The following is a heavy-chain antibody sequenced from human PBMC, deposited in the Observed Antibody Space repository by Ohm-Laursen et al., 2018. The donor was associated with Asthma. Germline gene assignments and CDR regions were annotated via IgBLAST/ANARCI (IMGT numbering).Heavy chain of an antibody. CDR2: INSDGSST. V-gene: IGHV3-74*01. CDR1: GFTFSNAC. J-gene: IGHJ6*02. Sequence: SLRLSCTATGFTFSNACMHWVRQAPGKGLVWVSRINSDGSSTSYADSVKGRFTISRDNAKNTLYLQMNSLRAEDTAVYYCARVPIVVVPAAMPGTNYYYYGMDVWGQGTTVTVSS. D-gene: IGHD2-2*01. CDR3: ARVPIVVVPAAMPGTNYYYYGMDV.